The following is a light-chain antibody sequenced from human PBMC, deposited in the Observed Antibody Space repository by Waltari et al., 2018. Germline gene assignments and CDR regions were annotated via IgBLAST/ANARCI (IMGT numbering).Light chain of an antibody. CDR1: QSVSSSY. CDR3: QQYYSTCQ. CDR2: GAS. V-gene: IGKV3-20*01. J-gene: IGKJ1*01. Sequence: EIVLTQSPGTLSLSPGERATLSCRASQSVSSSYLAWYQQKPGQAPRLLIYGASSRATGIPDRFSGSGSGTDFTLTISRLEPEDVAVYYCQQYYSTCQFGQGTKVEIK.